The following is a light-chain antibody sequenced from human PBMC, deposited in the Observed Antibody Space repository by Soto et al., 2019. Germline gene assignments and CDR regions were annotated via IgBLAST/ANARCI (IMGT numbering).Light chain of an antibody. Sequence: DIQMTQSPSTPSASVGDRVTIACRASQSISSWLAGYLQKPGKAPKILIYKESSLESGDPSRFSGSRSWTEVTQICSSLHPDDFSTYYCQQYNSYPRPFGKGTKVEIK. CDR2: KES. J-gene: IGKJ1*01. CDR3: QQYNSYPRP. V-gene: IGKV1-5*03. CDR1: QSISSW.